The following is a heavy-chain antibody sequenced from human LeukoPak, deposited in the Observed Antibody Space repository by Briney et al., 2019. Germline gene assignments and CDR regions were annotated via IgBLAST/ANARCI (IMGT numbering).Heavy chain of an antibody. Sequence: SETLSLTCTVSGGSISSSSYYWGWIRQPPGKGLEWIGSIYYSGSTNYNPSLKSRVTISVDTSKNQFSLKLSSVTAADTAVYYCARYVIWFGEYYFDYWGQGTLVTVSS. D-gene: IGHD3-10*01. V-gene: IGHV4-39*07. CDR3: ARYVIWFGEYYFDY. CDR2: IYYSGST. J-gene: IGHJ4*02. CDR1: GGSISSSSYY.